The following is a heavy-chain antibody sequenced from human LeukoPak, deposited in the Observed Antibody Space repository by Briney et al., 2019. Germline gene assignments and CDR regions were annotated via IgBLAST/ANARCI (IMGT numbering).Heavy chain of an antibody. V-gene: IGHV1-69*04. Sequence: ASVKVSCKASGGTFSSYAISWVRQAPGQGLEWMGRIIPIVGIANYAQKFQGRVTITADKSTSTAYMELSSLRSEDTAVYYCARVGTLDCSSTSCPYGMDVWGQGTTVTVSS. CDR1: GGTFSSYA. D-gene: IGHD2-2*01. J-gene: IGHJ6*02. CDR3: ARVGTLDCSSTSCPYGMDV. CDR2: IIPIVGIA.